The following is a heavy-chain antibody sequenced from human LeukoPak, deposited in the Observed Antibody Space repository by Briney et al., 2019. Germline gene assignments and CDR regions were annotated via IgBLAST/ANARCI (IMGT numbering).Heavy chain of an antibody. CDR3: ARSVRGGSYFAFDI. CDR1: GGSIRGYH. D-gene: IGHD1-26*01. V-gene: IGHV4-59*08. CDR2: MYYSGST. Sequence: SETLSLTCTVSGGSIRGYHWSWIRQPPGKGLEWIGYMYYSGSTNYNPSLKSRVTISVDTSKNQFSLKLNSVTASDTAVYYCARSVRGGSYFAFDIWGQGTMVTVSS. J-gene: IGHJ3*02.